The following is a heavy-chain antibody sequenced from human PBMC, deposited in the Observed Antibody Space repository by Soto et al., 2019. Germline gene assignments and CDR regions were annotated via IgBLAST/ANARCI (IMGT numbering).Heavy chain of an antibody. D-gene: IGHD1-26*01. CDR1: SGSISSADYY. CDR3: ASGGSSNWFDP. CDR2: IYYTGSA. J-gene: IGHJ5*02. V-gene: IGHV4-30-4*01. Sequence: SETLSLTCTVSSGSISSADYYWSWIRQPPGKGLEWIGYIYYTGSAYYNPSPKSRLTMSVDTSKNQFSLKVTSVTAADTAVYYCASGGSSNWFDPWGQGTLVTVS.